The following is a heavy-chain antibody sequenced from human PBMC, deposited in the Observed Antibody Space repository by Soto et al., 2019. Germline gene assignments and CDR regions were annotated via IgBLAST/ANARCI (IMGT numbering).Heavy chain of an antibody. D-gene: IGHD5-12*01. CDR2: IGTAGDT. V-gene: IGHV3-13*01. CDR3: ARENNRLSYGMDV. Sequence: AGGSLRLSCAASGFTFSSYDMHWVRQATGKGLEWVSAIGTAGDTYYPGSVKGRFTISRENAKNSLYLQMNSLRAEDTAVYYCARENNRLSYGMDVWGQGTTVTVSS. CDR1: GFTFSSYD. J-gene: IGHJ6*02.